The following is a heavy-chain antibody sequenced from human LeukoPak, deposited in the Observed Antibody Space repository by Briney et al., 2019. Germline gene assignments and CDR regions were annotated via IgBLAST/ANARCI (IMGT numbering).Heavy chain of an antibody. J-gene: IGHJ3*02. D-gene: IGHD2-15*01. V-gene: IGHV3-23*01. CDR1: GFTFSSYA. Sequence: GGSLRLSCAASGFTFSSYAMSWVRPAPGKGLEWVSAISGSGGSTYYADSVKGRFTISRDNSKNTLYLQMNSLRAEDTAVYYCAKDGGALGYCSGGSCPRDAFDIWGQGTMVTVSS. CDR3: AKDGGALGYCSGGSCPRDAFDI. CDR2: ISGSGGST.